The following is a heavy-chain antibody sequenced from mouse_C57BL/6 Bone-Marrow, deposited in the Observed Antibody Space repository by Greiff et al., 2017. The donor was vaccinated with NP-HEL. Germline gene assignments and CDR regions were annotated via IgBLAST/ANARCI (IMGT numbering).Heavy chain of an antibody. D-gene: IGHD1-1*01. V-gene: IGHV1-76*01. CDR1: GYTFTDYY. CDR2: IYPGSGNT. CDR3: ARGTTTVVADWYFDV. J-gene: IGHJ1*03. Sequence: QVQLKESGAELVRPGASVKLSCKASGYTFTDYYINWVKQRPGQGLEWIARIYPGSGNTYYNEKFKGKATLTAEKSSSTAYMQLSSLTSEDSAVYFCARGTTTVVADWYFDVWGTGTTVTVSS.